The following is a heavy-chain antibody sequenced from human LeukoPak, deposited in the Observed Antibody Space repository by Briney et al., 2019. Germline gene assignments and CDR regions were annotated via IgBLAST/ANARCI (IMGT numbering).Heavy chain of an antibody. CDR2: IGVGGDI. Sequence: GGSLRLSCAGSGFTFSSYDMHWVRQGAGKGLEWVSGIGVGGDIHYPGSVKGRFTISRENAENSVYLQMNNLRVGDTAVYYCARGSGRGVTWFDPWGQGTLVTVSS. D-gene: IGHD3-10*01. J-gene: IGHJ5*02. V-gene: IGHV3-13*01. CDR3: ARGSGRGVTWFDP. CDR1: GFTFSSYD.